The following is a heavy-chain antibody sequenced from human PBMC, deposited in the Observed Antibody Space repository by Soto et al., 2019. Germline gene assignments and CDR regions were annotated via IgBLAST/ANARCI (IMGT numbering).Heavy chain of an antibody. D-gene: IGHD6-13*01. V-gene: IGHV3-33*01. CDR1: GFTFNNYG. J-gene: IGHJ6*02. CDR3: ARRQIPPPTRGAANARGGMDV. CDR2: IWNDGSNN. Sequence: QVQLVESGGGVVQPGRSLRLSCAASGFTFNNYGMHWVRQAPGKGLEWLAVIWNDGSNNYYANSVKGRFTISRDNSKNTLYLQMNSLRAEDTDVYYCARRQIPPPTRGAANARGGMDVRGQGTTVTVSS.